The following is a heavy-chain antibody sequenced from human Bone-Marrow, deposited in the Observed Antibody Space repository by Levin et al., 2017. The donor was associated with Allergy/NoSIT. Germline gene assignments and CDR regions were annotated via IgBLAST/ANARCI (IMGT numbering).Heavy chain of an antibody. J-gene: IGHJ6*02. V-gene: IGHV3-30*18. Sequence: PGGSLRLSCAASGFTFNNYGMHWVRQAPGKGLEWVTVISYDGSNRYYTDSVQGRFTISGDNSKNTVFLQMNSLRVEDTAVYYCAKSVAGTGIYGMDVWGQGTTVTVSS. CDR3: AKSVAGTGIYGMDV. D-gene: IGHD6-19*01. CDR1: GFTFNNYG. CDR2: ISYDGSNR.